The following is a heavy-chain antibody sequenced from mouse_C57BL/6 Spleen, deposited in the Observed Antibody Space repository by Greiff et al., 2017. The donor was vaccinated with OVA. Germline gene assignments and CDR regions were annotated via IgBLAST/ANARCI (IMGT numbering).Heavy chain of an antibody. Sequence: VQLQQSGPELVKPGASVKISCKASGYAFSSSWMNWVKQRPGKGLEWIGRIYPGDGDTNYNGKFKGKATLTADKSSSTAYMQPSSLTSEDSAVYFCARWGTGTDYWGQGTTLTVSS. D-gene: IGHD4-1*01. V-gene: IGHV1-82*01. J-gene: IGHJ2*01. CDR3: ARWGTGTDY. CDR2: IYPGDGDT. CDR1: GYAFSSSW.